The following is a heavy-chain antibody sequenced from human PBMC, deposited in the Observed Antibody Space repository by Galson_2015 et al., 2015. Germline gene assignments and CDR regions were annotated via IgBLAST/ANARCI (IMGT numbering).Heavy chain of an antibody. V-gene: IGHV4-39*07. D-gene: IGHD2-2*02. Sequence: ETLSLTCTVSGGSISSSSYYWGWIRQPPGKGLEWIGSIYYSGSTYYNPSLKSRVTISVDTSKNQFSLKLSSVTAADTAVYYCARVLRDIVVVPAAITRQYYFDYWGQGTLVTVSS. CDR3: ARVLRDIVVVPAAITRQYYFDY. J-gene: IGHJ4*02. CDR1: GGSISSSSYY. CDR2: IYYSGST.